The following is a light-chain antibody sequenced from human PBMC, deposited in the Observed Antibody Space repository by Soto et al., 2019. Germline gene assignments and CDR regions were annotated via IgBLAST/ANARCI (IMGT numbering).Light chain of an antibody. J-gene: IGLJ1*01. V-gene: IGLV2-8*01. CDR2: EVS. CDR3: SSYAGSNIRYV. CDR1: SSDVGGYNF. Sequence: QSALTQPPSASGSPGQSVTISCTGTSSDVGGYNFVSWYQEHPGKAPKLIIYEVSKRPSGVPDRFSGSKSGNTASLTVSGLQAEDEADYYCSSYAGSNIRYVFGTGTKLTVL.